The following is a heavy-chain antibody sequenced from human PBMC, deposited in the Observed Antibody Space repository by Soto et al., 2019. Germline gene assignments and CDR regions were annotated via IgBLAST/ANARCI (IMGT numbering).Heavy chain of an antibody. CDR1: GFTVSNNY. CDR2: IYSGGVT. V-gene: IGHV3-66*01. D-gene: IGHD4-17*01. J-gene: IGHJ4*02. Sequence: EVQLVESGGGLVQPGGSLRLSCAASGFTVSNNYMCWVRQAPGKGLEWVSLIYSGGVTHYADSVRGRFTISRDNSRNTLYPQMNSLRAGDSAVYYCAKRGTTVTTSLWYWGQGTLVTVSS. CDR3: AKRGTTVTTSLWY.